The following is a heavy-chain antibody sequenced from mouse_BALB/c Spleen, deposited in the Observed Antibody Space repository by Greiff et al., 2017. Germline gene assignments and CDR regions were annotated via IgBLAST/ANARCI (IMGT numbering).Heavy chain of an antibody. V-gene: IGHV14-3*02. Sequence: EVQLQQSGAELVKPGASVKLSCTASGFNIKDTYMHWVKQRPEQGLEWIGRIDPANGNTKYDPKFQGKATITADTSSNTAYLQLSSLTSEDTAVYYCAMEDYDVRAWFAYWGQGTLVTVSA. CDR3: AMEDYDVRAWFAY. CDR1: GFNIKDTY. D-gene: IGHD2-4*01. CDR2: IDPANGNT. J-gene: IGHJ3*01.